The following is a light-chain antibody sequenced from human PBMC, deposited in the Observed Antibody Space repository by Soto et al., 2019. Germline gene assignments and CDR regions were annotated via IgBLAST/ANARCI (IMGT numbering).Light chain of an antibody. CDR2: RAS. J-gene: IGKJ1*01. V-gene: IGKV3-11*01. CDR3: QQRSNWPPT. Sequence: EIVMTPVPDTLADSPGETVTLSCRASQSLSGNLAWYQQKPGQAPRLLIFRASTRATGVPARFSGRGSGTEFTLTISSLEPEDFAVYYCQQRSNWPPTLGQGTKV. CDR1: QSLSGN.